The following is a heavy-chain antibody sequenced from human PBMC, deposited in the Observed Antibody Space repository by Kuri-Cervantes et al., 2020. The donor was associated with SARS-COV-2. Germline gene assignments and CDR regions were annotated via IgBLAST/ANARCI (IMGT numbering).Heavy chain of an antibody. D-gene: IGHD3-22*01. V-gene: IGHV1-69*04. Sequence: SVKVSCKASGGTFSSYAISWVRQAPGQGLEWMGRIIPIFGIANYAQKFQGRVTITADKSTSTAYMELSSLRSEDTAVYYCARDGAYNYYYSNYYGMDVWGQGTTVTVSS. J-gene: IGHJ6*02. CDR3: ARDGAYNYYYSNYYGMDV. CDR1: GGTFSSYA. CDR2: IIPIFGIA.